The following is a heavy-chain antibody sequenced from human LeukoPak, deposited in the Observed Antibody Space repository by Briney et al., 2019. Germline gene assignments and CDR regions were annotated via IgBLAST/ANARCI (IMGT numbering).Heavy chain of an antibody. D-gene: IGHD3-22*01. CDR3: ARDYYDSSGYYYFDYFDY. V-gene: IGHV3-30-3*01. CDR2: ISYDGSNK. Sequence: HPGGSLRLSCAASGFTFSSYAMHWVRQAPGKGLAWVAVISYDGSNKYYADSVKGRFTISRDNSKNPLYLQMNSLRAEDTAVYYCARDYYDSSGYYYFDYFDYWGQGTLVTVSS. CDR1: GFTFSSYA. J-gene: IGHJ4*02.